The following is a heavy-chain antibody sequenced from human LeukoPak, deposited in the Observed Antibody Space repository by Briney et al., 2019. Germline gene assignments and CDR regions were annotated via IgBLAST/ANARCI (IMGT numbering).Heavy chain of an antibody. CDR3: ARDLWQWLVLDAFDI. CDR1: GGSISSGGYY. V-gene: IGHV4-31*03. Sequence: PSETLSLTCTVSGGSISSGGYYWSWLRQHPGKGLEWIVYIYYSGSTYYNPSLKSRVTISVDTYKNQFSLKLSSVTAADTAVYYCARDLWQWLVLDAFDIWGQGTMVTVSS. D-gene: IGHD6-19*01. J-gene: IGHJ3*02. CDR2: IYYSGST.